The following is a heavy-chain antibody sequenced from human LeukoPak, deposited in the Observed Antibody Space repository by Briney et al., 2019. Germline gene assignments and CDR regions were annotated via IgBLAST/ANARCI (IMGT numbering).Heavy chain of an antibody. CDR3: ARSRSGYSYDHAAFEI. CDR1: GGSFSGHY. CDR2: INRGGST. Sequence: SETLSLTCAVYGGSFSGHYWGWFHQPPGKGLEWIGEINRGGSTNYNPSLRSRVTISVDTSRNQFSLKLSSVTAADTAVYYCARSRSGYSYDHAAFEIWGQGTMVTVSS. V-gene: IGHV4-34*01. D-gene: IGHD5-18*01. J-gene: IGHJ3*02.